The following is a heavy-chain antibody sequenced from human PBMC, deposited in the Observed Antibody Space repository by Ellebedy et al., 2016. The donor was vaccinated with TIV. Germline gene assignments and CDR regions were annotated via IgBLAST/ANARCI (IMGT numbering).Heavy chain of an antibody. V-gene: IGHV4-39*01. CDR1: GGSISSSSYY. J-gene: IGHJ4*02. D-gene: IGHD2-21*02. CDR3: ARGVTVVVTATPFDY. Sequence: SETLSLXXTVSGGSISSSSYYWGWIRQPPGKGLEWIGSIYYSGSTYYNPSLKSRVTISVDTSKNQFSLKLSSVTAADTAVYYCARGVTVVVTATPFDYWGQGTLVTVSS. CDR2: IYYSGST.